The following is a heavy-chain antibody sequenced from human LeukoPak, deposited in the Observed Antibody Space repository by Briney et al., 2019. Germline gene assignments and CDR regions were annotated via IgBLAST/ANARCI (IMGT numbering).Heavy chain of an antibody. CDR2: IYPKSGDT. J-gene: IGHJ4*02. V-gene: IGHV1-2*06. Sequence: ASVEVSCKTSGYNFNDHHVHWVRQAPGQGLEWMGRIYPKSGDTDYPQKFQIRATMTRDTSITTAYMELTSLRSDDTAVYYCVSHYGPGPVWGQGTLVTVS. CDR3: VSHYGPGPV. D-gene: IGHD3-10*01. CDR1: GYNFNDHH.